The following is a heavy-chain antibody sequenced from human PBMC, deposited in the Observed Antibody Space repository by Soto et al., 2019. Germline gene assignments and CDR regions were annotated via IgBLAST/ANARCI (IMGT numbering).Heavy chain of an antibody. CDR1: GDSVSSNGAA. D-gene: IGHD2-15*01. CDR3: ARTVGWLDP. Sequence: PSQTLSLTCAISGDSVSSNGAAWNWIRQSPSRGLEWLGRTYYRSRWYSDYAPSVKSRITVNPDTSQNQFSLQLNSVSPEDTAVYYCARTVGWLDPWGQGTLVTVSS. CDR2: TYYRSRWYS. V-gene: IGHV6-1*01. J-gene: IGHJ5*02.